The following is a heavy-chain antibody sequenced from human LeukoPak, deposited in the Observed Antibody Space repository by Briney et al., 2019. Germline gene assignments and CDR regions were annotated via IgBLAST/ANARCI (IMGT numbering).Heavy chain of an antibody. V-gene: IGHV1-69*04. Sequence: SVKVSCQASVGTFSSYAISWLRQAPGQGLEWMGRIIPILGIANYAQKFQGRVTITADKSTSTAYMELSSLRSEYSAVYYCARDQKVWLQGPYYFDYWGQGTLVTVSS. CDR3: ARDQKVWLQGPYYFDY. D-gene: IGHD3-10*01. CDR2: IIPILGIA. J-gene: IGHJ4*02. CDR1: VGTFSSYA.